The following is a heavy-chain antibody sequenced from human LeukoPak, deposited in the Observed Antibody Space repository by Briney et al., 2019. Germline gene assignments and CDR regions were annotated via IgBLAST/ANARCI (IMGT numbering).Heavy chain of an antibody. CDR3: ARIYAAAGALYYFDY. Sequence: SETLSLTCTVSGGSLRSSGYYWGWIRQPPGKGLEWIGSIYYSGSTYYNPSLKSRVTISVDTSKNQFSLKLSSVTAADTAVYYCARIYAAAGALYYFDYWGQGTLVTVSS. J-gene: IGHJ4*02. CDR1: GGSLRSSGYY. D-gene: IGHD6-13*01. V-gene: IGHV4-39*07. CDR2: IYYSGST.